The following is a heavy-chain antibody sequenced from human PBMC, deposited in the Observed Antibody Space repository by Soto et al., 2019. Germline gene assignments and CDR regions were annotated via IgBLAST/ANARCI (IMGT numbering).Heavy chain of an antibody. Sequence: SETLSHTCTVSGGYISSGGYYWSWIRKHPGKGLEWIGYIYYSGSTYYNPSLKSRVTISVDTSKNQFSLKLSSVTAADTAVYYCAREGYCSSTSCYVGYFDYWGQGTLVTVSS. V-gene: IGHV4-31*03. CDR2: IYYSGST. D-gene: IGHD2-2*01. J-gene: IGHJ4*02. CDR1: GGYISSGGYY. CDR3: AREGYCSSTSCYVGYFDY.